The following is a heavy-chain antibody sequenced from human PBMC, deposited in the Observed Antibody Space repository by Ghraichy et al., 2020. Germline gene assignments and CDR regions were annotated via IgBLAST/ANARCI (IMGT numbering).Heavy chain of an antibody. CDR3: ARVSYIWGSYRYVIDY. J-gene: IGHJ4*02. Sequence: SETLSLTCAVYGGSFSGYYWSWIRQPPGKGLEWIGEINHSGSTNYNPSLKSRVTISVDTSKNQFSLKLSSVTAADTAVNYCARVSYIWGSYRYVIDYWGQGTLVTVSS. CDR1: GGSFSGYY. D-gene: IGHD3-16*02. CDR2: INHSGST. V-gene: IGHV4-34*01.